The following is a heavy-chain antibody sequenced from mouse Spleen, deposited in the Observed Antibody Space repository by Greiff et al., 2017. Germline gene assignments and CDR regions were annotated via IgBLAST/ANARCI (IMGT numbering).Heavy chain of an antibody. CDR1: GFTFSSYA. CDR3: ASGRDWDY. Sequence: EVMLVESGGGLVKPGGSLKLSCAASGFTFSSYAMSWVRQTPEKRLEWVATISDGGSYTYYPDNVKGRFTISRDNAKNNLYLQMSHLKSEDTAMYYCASGRDWDYWGQGTTLTVSS. CDR2: ISDGGSYT. D-gene: IGHD3-3*01. V-gene: IGHV5-4*03. J-gene: IGHJ2*01.